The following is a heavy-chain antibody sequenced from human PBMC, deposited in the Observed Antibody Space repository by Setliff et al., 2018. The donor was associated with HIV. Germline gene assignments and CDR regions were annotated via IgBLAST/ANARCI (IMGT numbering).Heavy chain of an antibody. Sequence: SLTCTVSGGSIWTGAYYWGWIRQPPGKGLEWIGSIYYDGRTFYKPSLKSRLTISVDTSKNQFSLSLNSVTAADTAVYFCARGGAVSADFDSWGQGTLVTVSS. CDR3: ARGGAVSADFDS. CDR1: GGSIWTGAYY. CDR2: IYYDGRT. D-gene: IGHD3-16*01. V-gene: IGHV4-39*07. J-gene: IGHJ5*01.